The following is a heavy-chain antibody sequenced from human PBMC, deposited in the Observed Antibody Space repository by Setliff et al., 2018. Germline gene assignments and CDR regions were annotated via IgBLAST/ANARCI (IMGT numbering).Heavy chain of an antibody. V-gene: IGHV4-61*10. J-gene: IGHJ4*02. D-gene: IGHD1-1*01. CDR3: ARQRRIWNDLDYFDY. Sequence: PSETLSLTCTVSGGSVSSGSYYWSWIRQPAGKGLEWIGDINHSGSTNYSPSLKSRVTISIDTSKSQFSLRLSSVTAADTAVYYCARQRRIWNDLDYFDYWGQGTLVTVSS. CDR1: GGSVSSGSYY. CDR2: INHSGST.